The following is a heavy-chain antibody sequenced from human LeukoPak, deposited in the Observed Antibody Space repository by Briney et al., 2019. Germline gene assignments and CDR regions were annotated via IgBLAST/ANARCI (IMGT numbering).Heavy chain of an antibody. J-gene: IGHJ4*02. V-gene: IGHV3-74*01. CDR3: VRVSDPTTVGSSTYSSTWYLRD. CDR1: GFTFSGYW. D-gene: IGHD6-13*01. Sequence: GGSLRLSCAASGFTFSGYWMHWVRQGPGKGLVWVSRINSDGNITDYADSVKGRFTISRDNSKKTLYLQMNSLRAEDTAVYYCVRVSDPTTVGSSTYSSTWYLRDWGQGTLVTVSS. CDR2: INSDGNIT.